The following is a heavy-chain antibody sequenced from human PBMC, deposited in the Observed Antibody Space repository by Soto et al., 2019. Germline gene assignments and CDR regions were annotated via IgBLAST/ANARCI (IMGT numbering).Heavy chain of an antibody. J-gene: IGHJ6*02. CDR1: GFTFSSYE. CDR3: ARELSAVHSRKERRMDV. CDR2: ISSSGSTI. D-gene: IGHD6-19*01. V-gene: IGHV3-48*03. Sequence: PVGSLRLSCAASGFTFSSYEMNWVRQAPGKGLEWVSYISSSGSTIYYADSVKGRFTISRDNAKNSLYLQMNSLRAEDTAVYYCARELSAVHSRKERRMDVWGQGTTVTVSS.